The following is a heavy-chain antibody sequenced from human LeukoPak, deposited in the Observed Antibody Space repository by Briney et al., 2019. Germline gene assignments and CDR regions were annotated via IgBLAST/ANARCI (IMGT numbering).Heavy chain of an antibody. CDR3: ARVVYWFDP. CDR1: GGSISSYY. D-gene: IGHD2-2*01. J-gene: IGHJ5*02. CDR2: IYYSGIT. V-gene: IGHV4-59*08. Sequence: SETLSLTCTVSGGSISSYYWNWIRQPPGKGLEWIGYIYYSGITNYNPSLKSRVTISVDTSKNQFSPKLSSVTAADTAVYYCARVVYWFDPWGQGTLVTVSS.